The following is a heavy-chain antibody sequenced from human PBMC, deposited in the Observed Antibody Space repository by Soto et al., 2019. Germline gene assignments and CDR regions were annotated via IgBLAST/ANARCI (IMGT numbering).Heavy chain of an antibody. CDR2: IYYSGST. CDR3: AKDIMGTNYYYYGMDV. V-gene: IGHV4-39*07. CDR1: GGSISSSSYY. Sequence: SQTLSLTCTVAGGSISSSSYYWGWIRQPPGKGLEWIGSIYYSGSTNYNPSLKSRVTISVDTSKNQFSLKLSSVTAADTAVYYCAKDIMGTNYYYYGMDVWGQGNTVTVSS. D-gene: IGHD2-8*01. J-gene: IGHJ6*01.